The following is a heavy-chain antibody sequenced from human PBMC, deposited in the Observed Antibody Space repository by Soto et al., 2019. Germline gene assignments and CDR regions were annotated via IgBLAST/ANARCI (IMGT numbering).Heavy chain of an antibody. CDR1: GGSISSFY. CDR2: IYYTGST. V-gene: IGHV4-59*01. D-gene: IGHD6-19*01. Sequence: QVQLQESGPGLVKPSETVSLTCTVSGGSISSFYWSWIRQPPGKGLEWIGYIYYTGSTNYNPSLKSPVTISVDTSENQFSLKLSSVTAADTAVYYCARGRHWLDYWGQGTLVTVSS. J-gene: IGHJ4*02. CDR3: ARGRHWLDY.